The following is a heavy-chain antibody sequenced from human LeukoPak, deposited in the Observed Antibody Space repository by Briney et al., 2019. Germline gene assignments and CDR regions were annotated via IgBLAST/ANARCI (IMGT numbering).Heavy chain of an antibody. V-gene: IGHV4-59*11. CDR3: ARTYCGGDCYSPHFDY. D-gene: IGHD2-21*02. CDR2: IYYSGST. CDR1: GGSISSHY. J-gene: IGHJ4*02. Sequence: SETLSLTCTVSGGSISSHYWSWIRQPPGKGLEWIGYIYYSGSTNYNPSLKSRVTISVDTSKNQFSVKLSSVTAADTAVYYCARTYCGGDCYSPHFDYWGQGTLVTVSS.